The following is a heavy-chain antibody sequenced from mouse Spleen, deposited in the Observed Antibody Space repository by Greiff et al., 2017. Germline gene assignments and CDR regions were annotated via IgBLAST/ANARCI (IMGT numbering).Heavy chain of an antibody. J-gene: IGHJ3*01. Sequence: EVKLVESGGGLVKPGGSLKLSCAASGFTFSSYTMSWVRQTPAKRLEWVATISSGGGNTYYPDSVKGRFTISRDNARNTLYLQMSSLRSEDTAMYYCARHDGYYDWFAYWGQGTLVTVSA. CDR2: ISSGGGNT. CDR3: ARHDGYYDWFAY. D-gene: IGHD2-3*01. CDR1: GFTFSSYT. V-gene: IGHV5-9*04.